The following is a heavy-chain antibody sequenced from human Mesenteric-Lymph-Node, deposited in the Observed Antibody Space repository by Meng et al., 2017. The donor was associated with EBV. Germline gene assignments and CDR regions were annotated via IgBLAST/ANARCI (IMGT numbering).Heavy chain of an antibody. Sequence: QLLGSGGGAFQPGRSLGLSCAASGFTFSGHGMHWVRQAPGKGLEWVAVISGDGSIKYYADSVKGRFTISRDNSKSTLYLQMNSLRVEDTAMYFCARLSGGDVWGTYRYFDFWGQGTLVTVSS. CDR2: ISGDGSIK. CDR1: GFTFSGHG. V-gene: IGHV3-30*03. D-gene: IGHD3-16*02. J-gene: IGHJ4*02. CDR3: ARLSGGDVWGTYRYFDF.